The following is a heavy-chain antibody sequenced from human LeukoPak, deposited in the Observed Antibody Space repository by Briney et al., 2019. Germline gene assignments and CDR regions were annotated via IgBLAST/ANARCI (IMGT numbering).Heavy chain of an antibody. D-gene: IGHD2-21*01. CDR1: GGSISSSNYY. J-gene: IGHJ4*02. CDR2: IYYSGST. Sequence: SETLSLTCTVSGGSISSSNYYWRWIRQPPGKGLEWIGSIYYSGSTYYNPSLKSRVTISVDTSKNQISLKLSSVTATDTAVYYCARHPHIKGGYDYWGQGTLVTVSS. CDR3: ARHPHIKGGYDY. V-gene: IGHV4-39*01.